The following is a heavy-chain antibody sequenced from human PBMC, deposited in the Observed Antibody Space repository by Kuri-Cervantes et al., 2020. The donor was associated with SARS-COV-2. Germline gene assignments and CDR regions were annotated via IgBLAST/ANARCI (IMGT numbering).Heavy chain of an antibody. J-gene: IGHJ6*03. CDR1: GFTFGNYA. CDR3: AKDGEDTPAFNYFYYYMDV. Sequence: LSLTCAASGFTFGNYAIHWVRQAPGKGLEWVAVISYDGSKEQYADFVKGRFTISRDSSRNTYLQMNSLTADDTAVYYCAKDGEDTPAFNYFYYYMDVWGKGTTVTDSS. D-gene: IGHD2-2*02. CDR2: ISYDGSKE. V-gene: IGHV3-30*18.